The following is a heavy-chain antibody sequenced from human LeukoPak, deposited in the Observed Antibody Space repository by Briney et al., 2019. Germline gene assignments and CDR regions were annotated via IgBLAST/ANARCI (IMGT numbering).Heavy chain of an antibody. CDR2: IFPSGGEI. Sequence: ETLSLTCAAYGGSFSGYYWSWVRQPPGKGLEWVSSIFPSGGEIHYADSVKGRFTISRDNSKSTLSLQMNSLRAEDTAVYYCARDRITDFWSGYYTNYFDYWGQGTLVTVSS. CDR1: GGSFSGYY. CDR3: ARDRITDFWSGYYTNYFDY. J-gene: IGHJ4*02. V-gene: IGHV3-53*01. D-gene: IGHD3-3*01.